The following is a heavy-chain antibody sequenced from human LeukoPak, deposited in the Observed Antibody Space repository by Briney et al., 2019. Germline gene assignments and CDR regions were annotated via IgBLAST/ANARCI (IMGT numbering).Heavy chain of an antibody. V-gene: IGHV1-2*06. Sequence: RASVKVSCKTPGYTFTGYYMYWVRQAPGQGLEWMGRINPNSGGTNYAQKFQGRVTMTRDTSISTAYMELSRLRSDDTAVYYCARDYCTTTSCYNDGFDYWGQGTLVTVSS. J-gene: IGHJ4*02. CDR1: GYTFTGYY. CDR2: INPNSGGT. CDR3: ARDYCTTTSCYNDGFDY. D-gene: IGHD2-2*02.